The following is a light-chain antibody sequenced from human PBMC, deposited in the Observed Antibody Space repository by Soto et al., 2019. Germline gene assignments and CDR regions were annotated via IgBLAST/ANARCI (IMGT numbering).Light chain of an antibody. J-gene: IGKJ1*01. CDR3: QQYNSYSWT. Sequence: DIQMTQSPSTLSASVGDRVTITCRASQSIGSWLAWYQRKPGKAPNLLIYKASSLETGVPSRFTGSGSGTEFTLTISSLQPDDFATYYYQQYNSYSWTFGQGTKVEIK. CDR1: QSIGSW. CDR2: KAS. V-gene: IGKV1-5*03.